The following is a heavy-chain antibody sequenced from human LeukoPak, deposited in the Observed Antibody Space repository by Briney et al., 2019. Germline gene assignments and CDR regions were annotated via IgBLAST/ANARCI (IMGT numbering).Heavy chain of an antibody. CDR1: GYTFTSYY. V-gene: IGHV1-46*01. D-gene: IGHD5-12*01. CDR3: ATHSPEWRYSGYYNYYYMDV. Sequence: ASVKVSCKASGYTFTSYYIHWVRQAPGQGLEWMGIINPSGGSTSYAQKFQGRVTMTRDMSTNTLYMKLSSLRSEDTAVYFCATHSPEWRYSGYYNYYYMDVWGKGTTVTVSS. J-gene: IGHJ6*03. CDR2: INPSGGST.